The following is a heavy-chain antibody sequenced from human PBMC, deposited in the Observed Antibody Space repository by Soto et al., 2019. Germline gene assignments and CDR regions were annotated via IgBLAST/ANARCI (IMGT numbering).Heavy chain of an antibody. CDR1: GYTFTSYG. CDR3: ARGGDVNYYHGMDV. CDR2: ISAYNGKT. J-gene: IGHJ6*02. Sequence: QVQLVQSGGEVKKPGASVKLSCTASGYTFTSYGISWVRQAPGQGLEWMGWISAYNGKTNYAQNVQGRVTMTTDTCTRTAYLDVRSLRSDDTAVYYCARGGDVNYYHGMDVWGQGTTVTVSS. D-gene: IGHD5-12*01. V-gene: IGHV1-18*01.